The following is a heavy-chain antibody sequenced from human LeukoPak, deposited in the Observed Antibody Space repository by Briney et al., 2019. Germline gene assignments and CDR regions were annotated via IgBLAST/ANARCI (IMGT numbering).Heavy chain of an antibody. CDR1: GGSISSYY. D-gene: IGHD2-2*01. Sequence: SETLSLTCTVSGGSISSYYWSWIRQPPGKGLEWIGYIYYSGSTNYNPSLKSRVTISVDTSKNQLSLKLSSVTAADTAVYYCATSVRYCSSTSCYGGFDYWGQGTLVTVSS. V-gene: IGHV4-59*08. CDR2: IYYSGST. CDR3: ATSVRYCSSTSCYGGFDY. J-gene: IGHJ4*02.